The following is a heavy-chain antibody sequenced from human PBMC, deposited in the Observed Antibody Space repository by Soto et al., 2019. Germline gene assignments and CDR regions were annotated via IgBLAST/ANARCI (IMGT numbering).Heavy chain of an antibody. CDR1: GYTFTSYY. D-gene: IGHD1-20*01. CDR3: ARAPITGTTFGYNWFDP. V-gene: IGHV1-46*03. J-gene: IGHJ5*02. CDR2: INPSGGST. Sequence: GASVKVSCKASGYTFTSYYMHWVRQAPGQGLEWMGIINPSGGSTSYAQKFQGRVTMTRDTSTSTVYMELSSLRSEDTAVYYCARAPITGTTFGYNWFDPWGQGTLVTVSS.